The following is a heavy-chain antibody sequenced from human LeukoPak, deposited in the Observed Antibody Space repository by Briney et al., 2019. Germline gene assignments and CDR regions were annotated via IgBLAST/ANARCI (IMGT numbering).Heavy chain of an antibody. V-gene: IGHV3-23*01. CDR1: GFTVSSNY. Sequence: GGSLRLSCAASGFTVSSNYMSWVRQAPGKGLEWVSVISDSGDTTYYADSVKGRFTISRDNSKNTLYLQMNSLRAEDTALYYCAKDARRSSGWYFFDHWGQGTLVTVSS. J-gene: IGHJ4*02. CDR2: ISDSGDTT. CDR3: AKDARRSSGWYFFDH. D-gene: IGHD6-19*01.